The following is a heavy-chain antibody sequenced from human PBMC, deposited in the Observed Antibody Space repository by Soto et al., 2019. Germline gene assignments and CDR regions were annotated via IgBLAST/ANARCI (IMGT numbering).Heavy chain of an antibody. Sequence: QVQLVQSGAEVKKPGASVKVSCKASGYTLTSYYMHWVRQAPGQGLEWMGIINPSGGSTSYAQKIQGRVTMTRDTSTSTVYMELSSLRSEDTAVYYCARFPVTIVVVPAASEHYYYGMDVWGQGTTVTVSS. J-gene: IGHJ6*02. V-gene: IGHV1-46*01. CDR1: GYTLTSYY. CDR2: INPSGGST. CDR3: ARFPVTIVVVPAASEHYYYGMDV. D-gene: IGHD2-2*01.